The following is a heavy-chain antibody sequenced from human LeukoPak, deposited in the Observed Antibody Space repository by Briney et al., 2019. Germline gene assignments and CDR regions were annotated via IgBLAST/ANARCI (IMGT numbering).Heavy chain of an antibody. Sequence: GGSLRLSCAASGFTFSSYGMSWVRQAPGKGLEWVSAISGSGGSTYYADSVKGRFTISRDNSKNTLYLQMNSLRAEDTAVYYCAKDVLVYYYGSGSYFDYWGQGTLVTVSS. CDR2: ISGSGGST. CDR1: GFTFSSYG. J-gene: IGHJ4*02. V-gene: IGHV3-23*01. CDR3: AKDVLVYYYGSGSYFDY. D-gene: IGHD3-10*01.